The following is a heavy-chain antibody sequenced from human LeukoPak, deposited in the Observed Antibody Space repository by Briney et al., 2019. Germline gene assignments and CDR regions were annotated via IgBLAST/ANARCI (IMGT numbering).Heavy chain of an antibody. CDR2: ISYDGSNK. D-gene: IGHD3-9*01. J-gene: IGHJ3*02. V-gene: IGHV3-30*18. CDR3: AKELKILDWFSAFDI. CDR1: GFTFSSYG. Sequence: GRSLRLSCAASGFTFSSYGMHWVRQAPGKGLEWVAVISYDGSNKYYAGSVKGRFTISRDNSKNTLYLQMNSLRAEDTAVYYCAKELKILDWFSAFDIWGQGTMVTVSS.